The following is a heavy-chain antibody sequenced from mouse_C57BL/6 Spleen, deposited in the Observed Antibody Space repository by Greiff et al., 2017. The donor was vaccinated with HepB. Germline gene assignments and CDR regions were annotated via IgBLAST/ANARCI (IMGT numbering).Heavy chain of an antibody. D-gene: IGHD2-4*01. V-gene: IGHV1-52*01. J-gene: IGHJ2*01. CDR3: ARRKGYDYGFDY. CDR2: IDPSDSET. Sequence: QVQLQQPGAELVRPGSSVKLSCKASGYTFTSYWMHWVKQRPIQGLEWIGNIDPSDSETHYNQKFKDKATLTVDKSSSTAYMQLSSLTSEDSAVYYCARRKGYDYGFDYWGQGTTLTVSS. CDR1: GYTFTSYW.